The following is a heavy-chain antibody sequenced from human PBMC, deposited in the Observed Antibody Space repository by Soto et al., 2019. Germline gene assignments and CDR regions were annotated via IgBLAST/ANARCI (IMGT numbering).Heavy chain of an antibody. CDR2: IIPIFGTA. V-gene: IGHV1-69*13. CDR1: GGTFSSYA. J-gene: IGHJ4*02. CDR3: ASYDSSGYIRFDY. D-gene: IGHD3-22*01. Sequence: SVKVSCKASGGTFSSYAISWVRQAPGQGLEWMGGIIPIFGTANYAQKFQGRVTITADESTSTAYMELSSLRSEDTAVYYCASYDSSGYIRFDYWGQGTLVTVSS.